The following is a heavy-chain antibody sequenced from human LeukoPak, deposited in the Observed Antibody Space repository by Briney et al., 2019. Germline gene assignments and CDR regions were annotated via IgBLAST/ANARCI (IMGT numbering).Heavy chain of an antibody. CDR1: GFTFSLYA. V-gene: IGHV3-30*04. Sequence: PGRSLRLSCAASGFTFSLYAMHWVRQAPGKGLEWVVVISYDGSDKYYADSVKGRFTISRDNSKNTLYLQMNSLRLEDTAVYYCARRWSFDYWGQGTLVTVSS. CDR3: ARRWSFDY. CDR2: ISYDGSDK. D-gene: IGHD2-15*01. J-gene: IGHJ4*02.